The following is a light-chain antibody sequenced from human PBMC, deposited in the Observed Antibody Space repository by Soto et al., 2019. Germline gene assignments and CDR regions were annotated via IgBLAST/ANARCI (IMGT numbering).Light chain of an antibody. CDR2: EVS. Sequence: QSVLTQPASVSGSPGQSITISCTGTSSDVGSYDLVSWYQQHPGKAPKLMIYEVSKRPSGVSNRFSGSKSGNTASLTISGLQAEDEADWYCCSYAGSSPVFGTGTKVXVL. CDR1: SSDVGSYDL. J-gene: IGLJ1*01. V-gene: IGLV2-23*02. CDR3: CSYAGSSPV.